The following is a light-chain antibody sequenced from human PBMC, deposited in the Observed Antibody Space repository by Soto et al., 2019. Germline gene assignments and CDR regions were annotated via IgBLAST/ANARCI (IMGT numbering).Light chain of an antibody. CDR1: NRDVGSYNL. V-gene: IGLV2-14*01. Sequence: QSALTQPASVSGSPGQSITIACTGTNRDVGSYNLVSWYQQRPGEAPKLIISEVRNRPSGISYRCTGSKSGNTASLTISGLQAEDEADYYCSSYPTTSTLVFGGGTKVTVL. CDR2: EVR. CDR3: SSYPTTSTLV. J-gene: IGLJ3*02.